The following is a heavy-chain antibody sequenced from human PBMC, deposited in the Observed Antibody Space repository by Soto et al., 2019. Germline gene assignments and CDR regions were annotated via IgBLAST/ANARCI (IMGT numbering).Heavy chain of an antibody. CDR3: TKLFLAQWWYHDY. D-gene: IGHD2-15*01. CDR2: ISASGGTT. J-gene: IGHJ4*02. V-gene: IGHV3-23*01. Sequence: EVQLLESGGGLAQPGGSLSLSCAASGFTFSSYAMTWVRQVPGKGLEWVSAISASGGTTYYADSGKGRFIMSRVNDNHTPYLQMSSLRAVDTAVYYCTKLFLAQWWYHDYWGQGALVTVPS. CDR1: GFTFSSYA.